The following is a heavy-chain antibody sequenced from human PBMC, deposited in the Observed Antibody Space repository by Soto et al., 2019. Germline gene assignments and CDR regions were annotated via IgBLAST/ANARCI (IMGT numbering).Heavy chain of an antibody. V-gene: IGHV1-18*01. CDR3: ARGNVVLWVGELLD. CDR1: GYTFNKFG. Sequence: QVHLLQSGAEVKKPGASVKVSCKASGYTFNKFGITWVRQAPGQGLEWMGWISVYNGNTIYIEKLRGRVTMTTDSSTGAGDRELRSLQSDDTAVYFFARGNVVLWVGELLDRGQGTLVTVSS. D-gene: IGHD3-10*01. CDR2: ISVYNGNT. J-gene: IGHJ4*02.